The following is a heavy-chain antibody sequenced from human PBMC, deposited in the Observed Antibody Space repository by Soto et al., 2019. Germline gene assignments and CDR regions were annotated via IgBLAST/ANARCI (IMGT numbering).Heavy chain of an antibody. D-gene: IGHD6-13*01. CDR2: FDPEDGET. J-gene: IGHJ4*02. Sequence: ASVKVSCKVSGYTLTELSMHWVRQAPGKGLEWVGGFDPEDGETIYAQKFQGRVTMTEDTSTDTAYMELSSLRSEDTAVYYCATGYSSSWYDLYFDYWGQGTLVTVSS. CDR1: GYTLTELS. CDR3: ATGYSSSWYDLYFDY. V-gene: IGHV1-24*01.